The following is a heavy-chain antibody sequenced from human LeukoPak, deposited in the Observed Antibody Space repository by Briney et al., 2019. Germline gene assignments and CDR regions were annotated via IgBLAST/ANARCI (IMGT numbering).Heavy chain of an antibody. V-gene: IGHV4-59*13. CDR2: IYNRGTT. D-gene: IGHD1-26*01. Sequence: SESLSLTCTVSGGSISTYYWSWIRQSPEKGLEWLGYIYNRGTTDYNPSLKSRVTISEDTSKNQFSLRLTSVTAADTAVYYCARDRGSGFDYWGQGTLVTVSS. CDR3: ARDRGSGFDY. J-gene: IGHJ4*02. CDR1: GGSISTYY.